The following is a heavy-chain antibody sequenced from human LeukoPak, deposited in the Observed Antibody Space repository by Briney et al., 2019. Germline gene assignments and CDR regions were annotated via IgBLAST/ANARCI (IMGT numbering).Heavy chain of an antibody. J-gene: IGHJ3*02. CDR3: ARERSVQRWLQWDAFDI. V-gene: IGHV3-33*01. CDR2: IWYDGSNK. D-gene: IGHD5-12*01. CDR1: GFTFSSYG. Sequence: PGRSLRLSCAASGFTFSSYGMHWVRQAPGKGPEWVAVIWYDGSNKYYADSVKGRFTISRDNSKNTLYLQMNSLRAEDTAVYYCARERSVQRWLQWDAFDIWGQGTMVTVSS.